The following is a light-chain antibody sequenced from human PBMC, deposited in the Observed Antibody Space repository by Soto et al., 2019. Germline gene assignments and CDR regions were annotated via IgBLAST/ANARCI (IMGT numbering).Light chain of an antibody. J-gene: IGKJ4*01. Sequence: EIVLTQSPATLSLSPGERATLSCRASQSVSTYLAWYQQKPGQAPRLLISDAFNRATGIPARFSVSGSGTDFTLTISSLEPEDLAVYYCQQRSSWPPTFGGGTKVDIK. CDR3: QQRSSWPPT. CDR1: QSVSTY. CDR2: DAF. V-gene: IGKV3-11*01.